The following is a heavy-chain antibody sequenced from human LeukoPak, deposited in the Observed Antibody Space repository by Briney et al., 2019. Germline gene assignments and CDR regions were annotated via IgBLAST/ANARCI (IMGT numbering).Heavy chain of an antibody. CDR3: XXXXXXXXXXDP. CDR2: ISGSGGST. Sequence: GALRLSCAASGFTFSSYAMSWVRQAPGKGLEWVSAISGSGGSTYYADSVKGRFTISRDNSKNTLYLQMNSLRAEDTAVYYRXXXXXXXXXXDPXXXGTLVTX. V-gene: IGHV3-23*01. J-gene: IGHJ5*02. CDR1: GFTFSSYA.